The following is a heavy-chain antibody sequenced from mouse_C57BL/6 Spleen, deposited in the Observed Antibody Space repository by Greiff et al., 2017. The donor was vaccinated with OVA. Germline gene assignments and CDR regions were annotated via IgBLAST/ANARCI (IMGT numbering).Heavy chain of an antibody. J-gene: IGHJ2*01. CDR2: IWGGGST. Sequence: QVQLKESGPGLVQPSQSLSITCTVSGFSLTSYGVHWVRQSPGKGLEWLGVIWGGGSTDYNAAFISRLSISKDNSKSQVFFKMNSLQADDTAIYYCARGGILFDYWGQGTTLTVSS. CDR3: ARGGILFDY. CDR1: GFSLTSYG. V-gene: IGHV2-2*01.